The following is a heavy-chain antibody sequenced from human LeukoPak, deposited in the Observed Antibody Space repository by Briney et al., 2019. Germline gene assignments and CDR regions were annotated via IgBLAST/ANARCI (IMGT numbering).Heavy chain of an antibody. CDR1: GGSFSGYY. J-gene: IGHJ4*02. D-gene: IGHD4-23*01. Sequence: SETLSLTCAVYGGSFSGYYWSWIRQPPGKGLEWIGEINHSGSTNYNPSLKSRVTISVDTSKNQFSLKLSSVTAADTAVYYCARGTPGYDYWGQGTLVTASS. V-gene: IGHV4-34*01. CDR3: ARGTPGYDY. CDR2: INHSGST.